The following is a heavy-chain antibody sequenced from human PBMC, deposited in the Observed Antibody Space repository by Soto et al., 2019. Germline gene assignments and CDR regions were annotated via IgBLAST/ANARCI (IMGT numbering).Heavy chain of an antibody. CDR2: IYYSGST. D-gene: IGHD3-10*01. Sequence: PSETLSRTCTVSVGSISSGGYYWTWVLQHPRKGLEWIGYIYYSGSTYYNPSLKSRVTISVDTSKNQFSLKLSSVTAADTAVYYCARDKYYYGSGKDGMDVWGQGTTVTVSS. CDR3: ARDKYYYGSGKDGMDV. J-gene: IGHJ6*02. CDR1: VGSISSGGYY. V-gene: IGHV4-31*03.